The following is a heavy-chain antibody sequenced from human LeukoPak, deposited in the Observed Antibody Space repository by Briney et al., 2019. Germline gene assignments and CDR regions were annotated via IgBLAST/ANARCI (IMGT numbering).Heavy chain of an antibody. Sequence: SETLSLTCTVSGASFSSGDQYWSWIRQPPGKGLEWIGYIYYSGSTNYNPSLKSRVTISVDTSKNQFSLKLSSVTAADTAVYYCARRETYYYGSGSYYGAFDIWGQGTMVTVSS. CDR2: IYYSGST. CDR1: GASFSSGDQY. V-gene: IGHV4-61*08. J-gene: IGHJ3*02. CDR3: ARRETYYYGSGSYYGAFDI. D-gene: IGHD3-10*01.